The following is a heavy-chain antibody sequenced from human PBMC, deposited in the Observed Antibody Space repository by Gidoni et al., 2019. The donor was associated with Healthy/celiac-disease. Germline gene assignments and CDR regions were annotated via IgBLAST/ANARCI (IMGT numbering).Heavy chain of an antibody. Sequence: EVQLVESGGGLVQPGGSLRLSCSASGFTFSSYAMHWVRQAPGKGLEYVSAISSNGGSTYYADSVKGRFTISRDNSKNTLYLQMSSLRAEDTAVYYCVKDRIAVAGVFDYWGQGTLVTVSS. CDR3: VKDRIAVAGVFDY. CDR1: GFTFSSYA. J-gene: IGHJ4*02. CDR2: ISSNGGST. V-gene: IGHV3-64D*06. D-gene: IGHD6-19*01.